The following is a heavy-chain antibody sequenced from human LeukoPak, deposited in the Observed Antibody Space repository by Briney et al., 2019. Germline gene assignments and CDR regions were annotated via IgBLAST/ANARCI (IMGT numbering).Heavy chain of an antibody. J-gene: IGHJ3*02. CDR3: ARTTRLRPLDAFDI. V-gene: IGHV3-30*02. Sequence: GGSLRLSCAASGFTFSSYGMHWVRQAPGKGLEWVAFIRYDGSNKYYADSVKGRFTISRDNSKNTLYLQMNSLRAEDTAVYYCARTTRLRPLDAFDIWGQGTMVTVSS. CDR1: GFTFSSYG. D-gene: IGHD1-14*01. CDR2: IRYDGSNK.